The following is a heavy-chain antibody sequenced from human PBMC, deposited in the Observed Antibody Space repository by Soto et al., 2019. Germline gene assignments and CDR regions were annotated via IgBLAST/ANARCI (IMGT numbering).Heavy chain of an antibody. V-gene: IGHV4-4*02. J-gene: IGHJ6*02. CDR2: INHSGST. CDR1: GGSISSSNW. D-gene: IGHD1-20*01. CDR3: ARAVFNPYYYYYYGMDV. Sequence: PSETLSLTCAVSGGSISSSNWWSWVRQPPGKGLEWIGEINHSGSTNYNPSLKSRVTISVDTSKNQFSLKLSSVTAADTAVYYCARAVFNPYYYYYYGMDVWGQGTTVTVSS.